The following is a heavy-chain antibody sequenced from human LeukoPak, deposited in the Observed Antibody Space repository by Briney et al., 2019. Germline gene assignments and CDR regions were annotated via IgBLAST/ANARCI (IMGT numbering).Heavy chain of an antibody. D-gene: IGHD4-17*01. Sequence: GGSLRLSCAASGFTFSSYGMHWVRQAPGKGLEWVAVISYDGSNKYYADSVKGRFTISRDNSKNTLYLQMNSLRAEDTAVYYCAKASSVTVTPGVDYWGQGTLVTVSS. J-gene: IGHJ4*02. CDR2: ISYDGSNK. CDR3: AKASSVTVTPGVDY. CDR1: GFTFSSYG. V-gene: IGHV3-30*18.